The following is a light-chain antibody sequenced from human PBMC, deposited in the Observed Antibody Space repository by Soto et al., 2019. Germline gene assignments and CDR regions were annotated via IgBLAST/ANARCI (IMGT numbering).Light chain of an antibody. CDR2: GAS. J-gene: IGKJ1*01. Sequence: EIVLTQSPGTLSLSPGERATLSCRASQSVSSSYLAWYQQKPGQAPRLLIYGASSRATGIPDRFSGSGSGTDFTLTISRLEPEDFALYYCQQYGSSLTCTFGQGTNWEIK. V-gene: IGKV3-20*01. CDR3: QQYGSSLTCT. CDR1: QSVSSSY.